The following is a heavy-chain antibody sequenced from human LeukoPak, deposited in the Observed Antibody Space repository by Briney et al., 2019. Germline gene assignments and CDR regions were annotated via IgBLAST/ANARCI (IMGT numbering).Heavy chain of an antibody. CDR1: GFTFNHYA. D-gene: IGHD5-12*01. J-gene: IGHJ4*02. CDR3: AKFTRGYSGYVDF. CDR2: IGGGGDGT. Sequence: PGGSLRLSCAASGFTFNHYAMSWVRQAPGKGLEWVSSIGGGGDGTYYADSVKGRFTVSRDNSKNTLFLQMNSLRAEDTAVYFCAKFTRGYSGYVDFWGQGTLVTVSS. V-gene: IGHV3-23*01.